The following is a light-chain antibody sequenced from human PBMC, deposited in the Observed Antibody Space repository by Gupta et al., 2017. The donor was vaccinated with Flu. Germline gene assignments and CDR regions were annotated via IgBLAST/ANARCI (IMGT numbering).Light chain of an antibody. V-gene: IGKV1-39*01. CDR2: SVS. Sequence: DIQMTQSPTSLSASVGDTVTITCRASQTLGTFLNWYQQKPGGAPDLLIYSVSTLHSGVPSRFSAFGSGADFTLIISNLQPEDFATYYCQQTYSAPSTFGQGTNLEVK. J-gene: IGKJ2*02. CDR3: QQTYSAPST. CDR1: QTLGTF.